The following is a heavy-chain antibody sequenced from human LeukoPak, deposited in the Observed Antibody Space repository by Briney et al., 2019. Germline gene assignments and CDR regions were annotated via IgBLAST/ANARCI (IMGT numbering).Heavy chain of an antibody. CDR2: INTDGSTT. CDR3: ARNRGGQQFDC. J-gene: IGHJ4*02. CDR1: GFTFSDYW. D-gene: IGHD3-10*01. Sequence: PGGSLRLSCAASGFTFSDYWIDWVRQAPGQGLEWVANINTDGSTTNYVESVRGRFTISRDNTRNSLSLRMNNLRDEDTAVYYCARNRGGQQFDCWGQGTLLTVSS. V-gene: IGHV3-7*01.